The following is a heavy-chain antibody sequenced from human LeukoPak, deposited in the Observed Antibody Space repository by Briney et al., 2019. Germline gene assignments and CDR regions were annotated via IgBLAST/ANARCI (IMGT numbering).Heavy chain of an antibody. V-gene: IGHV3-11*04. CDR3: ARDFWSGYWDFDY. CDR1: GFTFSDYY. J-gene: IGHJ4*02. CDR2: ISTSGSTI. D-gene: IGHD3-3*01. Sequence: GGSLRLSCAASGFTFSDYYMTWIRQAPGKGLEWVSYISTSGSTIYYADSVMGRFTVSRDNAKNSLYLQMNSLIAEDRAVYYCARDFWSGYWDFDYWGQGTLVTVSS.